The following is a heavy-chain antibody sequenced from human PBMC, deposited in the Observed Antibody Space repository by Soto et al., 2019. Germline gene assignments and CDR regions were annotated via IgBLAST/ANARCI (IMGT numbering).Heavy chain of an antibody. J-gene: IGHJ4*02. V-gene: IGHV4-34*01. CDR1: GGSFSGYY. CDR2: INHSGST. Sequence: QVQLQQLGAGLLKPSETLSLTCAVYGGSFSGYYWTWIRQPPGTGLEWIGEINHSGSTNYNPSLNSRTTISVDTSKNQFALKLTSVSAADTAVYYCARDKITGVFDYWGEGTLVTVSS. D-gene: IGHD2-8*02. CDR3: ARDKITGVFDY.